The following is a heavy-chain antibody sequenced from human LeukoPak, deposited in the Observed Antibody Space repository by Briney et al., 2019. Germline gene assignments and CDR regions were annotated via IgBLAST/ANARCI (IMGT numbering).Heavy chain of an antibody. CDR3: ARGPLGVTPNYFDY. J-gene: IGHJ4*02. V-gene: IGHV4-38-2*02. D-gene: IGHD2-21*02. CDR2: IYHSGST. Sequence: SETLSVTCTVSGYSISSGYYWGWIRQPPGKRLEWIGSIYHSGSTHYNPSLKSRVTISVDTSKNQFSLKLSSVTAADTAVYYCARGPLGVTPNYFDYWGQGTLVTVSS. CDR1: GYSISSGYY.